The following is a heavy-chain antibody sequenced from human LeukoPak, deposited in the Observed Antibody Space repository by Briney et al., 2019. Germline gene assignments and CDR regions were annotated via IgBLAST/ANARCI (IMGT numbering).Heavy chain of an antibody. Sequence: SETLSLTCTVAGASISSGRNYWGWVRQSTGKGLEWIASVYFSGSSQYNPSLVSRAFISVDSSKNQVSLRLDSVTAADSAVYHCARHLSGTTTAHYFDLWGQGTLVTVSS. J-gene: IGHJ4*02. CDR3: ARHLSGTTTAHYFDL. D-gene: IGHD4-11*01. V-gene: IGHV4-39*01. CDR2: VYFSGSS. CDR1: GASISSGRNY.